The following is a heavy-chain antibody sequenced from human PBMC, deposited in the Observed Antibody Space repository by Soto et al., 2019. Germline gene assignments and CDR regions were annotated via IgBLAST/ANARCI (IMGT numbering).Heavy chain of an antibody. CDR2: TKNKANSYTT. J-gene: IGHJ4*02. D-gene: IGHD6-19*01. CDR1: GFIFSDHY. Sequence: EVQLVESGGGLVQPGGSLRLSCATSGFIFSDHYMDWVHQAPGKGLEWVGRTKNKANSYTTEYATSVKGRFSILRDDSKNSLHLQMNSLNTEDTAVYYCVRWKAGAPDYWGQGTLVTVSS. CDR3: VRWKAGAPDY. V-gene: IGHV3-72*01.